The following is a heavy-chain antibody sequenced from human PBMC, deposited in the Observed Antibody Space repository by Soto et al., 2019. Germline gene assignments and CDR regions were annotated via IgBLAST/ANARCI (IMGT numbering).Heavy chain of an antibody. CDR3: ERAIRSPGYCSSTSCYEWFDS. CDR2: VHPSGRA. CDR1: GGSVSSYD. D-gene: IGHD2-2*01. V-gene: IGHV4-4*07. Sequence: QVQLQESGPGLVKPSETLSLTCTVSGGSVSSYDLSLIRQPAGKGLEWLGLVHPSGRANYNASLRSRVTVSVDKSEHQFYLKLSSVTAADTAVYYCERAIRSPGYCSSTSCYEWFDSWGQGTLVTVAS. J-gene: IGHJ5*01.